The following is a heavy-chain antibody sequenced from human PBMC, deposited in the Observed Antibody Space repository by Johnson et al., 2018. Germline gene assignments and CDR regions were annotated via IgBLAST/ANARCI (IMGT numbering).Heavy chain of an antibody. CDR1: GYSSTNYW. J-gene: IGHJ2*01. V-gene: IGHV5-51*01. CDR2: IDFGDADT. Sequence: VQLVQSGPEVKKPGESLKISCKGSGYSSTNYWIGWVRQMPGQGLEWVGIIDFGDADTRYSPCFQGQVIISVDKSNSTAYLQWSSLRASDTAINYCAFRRRTGGWYFALWGRGTLLTVSS. CDR3: AFRRRTGGWYFAL. D-gene: IGHD3/OR15-3a*01.